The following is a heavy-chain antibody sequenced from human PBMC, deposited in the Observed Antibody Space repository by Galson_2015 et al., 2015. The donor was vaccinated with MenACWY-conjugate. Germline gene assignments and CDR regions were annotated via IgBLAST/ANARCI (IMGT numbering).Heavy chain of an antibody. CDR1: GFTVSTSC. CDR3: ARSGVGYGERWLDP. V-gene: IGHV3-53*01. D-gene: IGHD3-3*01. Sequence: SLRLSCAASGFTVSTSCMSWVRQAPGEGLEWVSIICSGSTTKYVDSVKGRFTISGDNSKSTVYLQMNSLRVEDTAMYYCARSGVGYGERWLDPWGQGTLVTVSS. CDR2: ICSGSTT. J-gene: IGHJ5*02.